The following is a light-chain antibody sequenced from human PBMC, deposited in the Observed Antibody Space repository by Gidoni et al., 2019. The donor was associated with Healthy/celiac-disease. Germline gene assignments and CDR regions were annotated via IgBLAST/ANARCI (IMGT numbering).Light chain of an antibody. CDR2: GNS. CDR1: SSNIVAGYD. Sequence: QSVLTQPPSVSGAPGPRVTISCTGSSSNIVAGYDVHWYQHLPGTAPKLLIYGNSNRPSGVPDRFSGAKSGTSAALAITGLQAEDEADYYYQSYDSSLSGSVFGGGTKLTVL. CDR3: QSYDSSLSGSV. J-gene: IGLJ2*01. V-gene: IGLV1-40*01.